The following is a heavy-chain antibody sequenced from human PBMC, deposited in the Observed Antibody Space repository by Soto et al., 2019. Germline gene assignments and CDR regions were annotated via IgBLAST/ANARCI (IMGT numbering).Heavy chain of an antibody. V-gene: IGHV1-24*01. CDR2: FDPEDGET. CDR3: ATSRKYCSSTSCYLNWFDP. J-gene: IGHJ5*02. D-gene: IGHD2-2*01. CDR1: GYTLTELS. Sequence: ASVKVSCKFSGYTLTELSMHWVRQAPGKGLEWMGGFDPEDGETIYEQKFQGRVTMTEDTSTDTAYMELSSLRSEDTAVYYCATSRKYCSSTSCYLNWFDPWGQGTLVTVSS.